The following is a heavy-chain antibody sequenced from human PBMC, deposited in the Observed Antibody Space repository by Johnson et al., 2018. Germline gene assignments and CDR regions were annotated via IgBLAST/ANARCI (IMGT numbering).Heavy chain of an antibody. V-gene: IGHV1-69*01. Sequence: QLVQSGAEVQKPGXSVKXSCKASGGTFSSYAISWVRQAPGQGLEWLGGIIPSFGTANYAQQFQGRVTINADESTSTAYMELSSLRSEDTAVYYCARDSGGSYYGDFQHWGQGTLVTVSS. J-gene: IGHJ1*01. CDR2: IIPSFGTA. CDR1: GGTFSSYA. D-gene: IGHD1-26*01. CDR3: ARDSGGSYYGDFQH.